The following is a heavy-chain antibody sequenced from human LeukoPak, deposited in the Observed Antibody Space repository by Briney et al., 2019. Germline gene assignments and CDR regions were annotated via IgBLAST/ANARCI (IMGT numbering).Heavy chain of an antibody. Sequence: GGSLRLSCAASGFTVSSNYMSWVRQAPGKGLEWVSVIYSGGSTYYADSVKGRFTISRDNAKNSLYLQMNSLRAEDTAVYYCARDVPLLGGADYWGQGTLVTVSS. J-gene: IGHJ4*02. V-gene: IGHV3-66*01. D-gene: IGHD3-3*01. CDR1: GFTVSSNY. CDR3: ARDVPLLGGADY. CDR2: IYSGGST.